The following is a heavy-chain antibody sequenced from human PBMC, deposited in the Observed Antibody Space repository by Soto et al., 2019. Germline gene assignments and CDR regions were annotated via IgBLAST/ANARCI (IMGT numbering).Heavy chain of an antibody. CDR1: GFTFSSSA. CDR2: IVVGNGNT. Sequence: QMHLVQSGPEVKRPGTSLKVSCKASGFTFSSSAVQWVRQARGQPLEWIGWIVVGNGNTNYAQKFQPRVTITRDMSTSTAYMEVRSLTYEDTAVYYCATRIGNIGWYWLDTWGQGTLVTVSS. CDR3: ATRIGNIGWYWLDT. D-gene: IGHD6-19*01. V-gene: IGHV1-58*01. J-gene: IGHJ5*02.